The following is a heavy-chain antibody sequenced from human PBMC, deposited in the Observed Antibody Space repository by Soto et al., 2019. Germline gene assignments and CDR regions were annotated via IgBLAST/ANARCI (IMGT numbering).Heavy chain of an antibody. D-gene: IGHD3-3*01. CDR2: IVVGSGNT. J-gene: IGHJ3*02. CDR1: GFTFTSSA. CDR3: AAGFYDFWSGYPDDAFDI. Sequence: SVKVACNASGFTFTSSAMQWVRQARGQRLEWIGLIVVGSGNTNYAQKFQERVTITRDMSTRTAYMELSSLRSEDTAVYYCAAGFYDFWSGYPDDAFDIWGQGTMVTVSS. V-gene: IGHV1-58*02.